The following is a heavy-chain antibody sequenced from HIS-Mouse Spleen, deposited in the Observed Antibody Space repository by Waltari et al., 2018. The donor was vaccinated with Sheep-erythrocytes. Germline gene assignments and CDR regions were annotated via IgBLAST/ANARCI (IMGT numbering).Heavy chain of an antibody. V-gene: IGHV1-69*04. CDR2: IIPILGIA. Sequence: QVQLVQSGAEVKKPGSSVTVSCKASGGPFSSYAISWVGQAPGQGLEWMGRIIPILGIANYAQKFQGRVTITADKSTSTAYMELSSLRSEDTAVYYCAQTGATTPHFDYWGQGTLVTVSS. D-gene: IGHD1-26*01. CDR1: GGPFSSYA. J-gene: IGHJ4*02. CDR3: AQTGATTPHFDY.